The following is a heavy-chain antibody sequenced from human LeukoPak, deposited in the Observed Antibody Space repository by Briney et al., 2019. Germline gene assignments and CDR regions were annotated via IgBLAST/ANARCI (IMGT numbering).Heavy chain of an antibody. CDR2: INHSGST. CDR3: ARGPEVGAKAFYYYCYMDV. J-gene: IGHJ6*03. V-gene: IGHV4-34*01. Sequence: SETLSLTCAVYGGSFSGYYWSWIRQPPGKGLEWIGEINHSGSTNYNPSLKSRVTISVDTSKNQFSLKLSSVTAADTAVYYCARGPEVGAKAFYYYCYMDVWGKGTTVTVSS. CDR1: GGSFSGYY. D-gene: IGHD1-26*01.